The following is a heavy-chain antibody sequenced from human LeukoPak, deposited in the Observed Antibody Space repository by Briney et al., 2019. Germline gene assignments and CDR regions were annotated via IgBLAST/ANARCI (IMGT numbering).Heavy chain of an antibody. V-gene: IGHV3-48*01. J-gene: IGHJ6*02. CDR1: EFTFSGYS. CDR2: ITNSGNSK. Sequence: SGGSLRLSCAASEFTFSGYSMNWVRQAPGKGLEWVSYITNSGNSKSYADSVKGRFTISRDNSKNTLYLQMNSLRAEDTAVYYCAKDRSRVVTQVSYGMDVWGQGTTVTVSS. D-gene: IGHD4-23*01. CDR3: AKDRSRVVTQVSYGMDV.